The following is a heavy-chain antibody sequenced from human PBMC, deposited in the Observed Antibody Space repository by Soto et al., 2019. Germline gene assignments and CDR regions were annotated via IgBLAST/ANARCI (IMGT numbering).Heavy chain of an antibody. V-gene: IGHV4-59*12. J-gene: IGHJ4*02. CDR3: AREGSETSFFDY. CDR1: GDSISTDY. Sequence: SETLSLTCTVSGDSISTDYWSWIRQSPGKGLEWIGFIYYGGSTNYNPSLKSRVTISVDKPKNQFSLKLSSVTAADTALYYCAREGSETSFFDYWGQGTLVTVSS. CDR2: IYYGGST. D-gene: IGHD3-10*01.